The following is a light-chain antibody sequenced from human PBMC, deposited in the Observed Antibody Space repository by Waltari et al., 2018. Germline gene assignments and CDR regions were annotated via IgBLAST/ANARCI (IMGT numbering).Light chain of an antibody. J-gene: IGLJ2*01. CDR3: LVWHSTIDHQGV. Sequence: SYLVTQSPSGSLAPGEPARITCGGDNIGSKRVHLYQQRPGQAPVRVISYDSDRPSGIPERFSGSNSGNTATLTISWVEAEDEADYYCLVWHSTIDHQGVFGGGTKLTVL. CDR2: YDS. CDR1: NIGSKR. V-gene: IGLV3-21*04.